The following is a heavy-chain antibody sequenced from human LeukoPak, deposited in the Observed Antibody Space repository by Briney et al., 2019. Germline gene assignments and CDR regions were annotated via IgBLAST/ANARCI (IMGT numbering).Heavy chain of an antibody. CDR3: ARPRIRDGYKNFKDNYFDY. J-gene: IGHJ4*02. CDR1: GYTFTGYY. V-gene: IGHV1-2*04. CDR2: INPNSGGT. D-gene: IGHD5-24*01. Sequence: ASVKVSCKASGYTFTGYYMHWVRQAPGQGLEWMGWINPNSGGTNYAQKFQGWVTMTRDTSISTAYMELSRLRSDDTAVYYCARPRIRDGYKNFKDNYFDYWGQGTLVTVSS.